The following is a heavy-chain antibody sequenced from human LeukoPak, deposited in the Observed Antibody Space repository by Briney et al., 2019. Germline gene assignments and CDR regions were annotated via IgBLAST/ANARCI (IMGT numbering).Heavy chain of an antibody. CDR3: ARGRVISRSYYDFDY. CDR1: GYTFTSYG. Sequence: ASVKVSCKASGYTFTSYGISWVRQAPGQGLEWMGWISAYNGNTNYAQKLQGRVTMTTDTSTSTAYMELRSLRSDDTAVYYCARGRVISRSYYDFDYWGQGTLVTVSS. D-gene: IGHD1-26*01. CDR2: ISAYNGNT. V-gene: IGHV1-18*01. J-gene: IGHJ4*02.